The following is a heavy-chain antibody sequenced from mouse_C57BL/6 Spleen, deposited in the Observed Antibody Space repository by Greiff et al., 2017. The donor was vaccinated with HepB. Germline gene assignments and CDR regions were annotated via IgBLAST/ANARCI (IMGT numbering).Heavy chain of an antibody. V-gene: IGHV1-26*01. CDR3: ARTLITTVVAHWYFDV. D-gene: IGHD1-1*01. CDR1: GYTFTDYY. CDR2: INPNNGGT. J-gene: IGHJ1*03. Sequence: EVQLQQSGPELVKPGASVKISCKASGYTFTDYYMNWVKQSHGKSLEWIGDINPNNGGTSYNQKFKGKATLTVDKSSSTAYMELRSLTSEDSAVYYCARTLITTVVAHWYFDVWGTGTTVTVSS.